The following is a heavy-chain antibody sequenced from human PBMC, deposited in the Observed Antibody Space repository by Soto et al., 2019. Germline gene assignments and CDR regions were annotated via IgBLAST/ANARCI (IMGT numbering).Heavy chain of an antibody. CDR1: GGTFSSYT. J-gene: IGHJ5*02. V-gene: IGHV1-69*02. CDR3: ARVGLRYFDWLPYNWFDP. D-gene: IGHD3-9*01. CDR2: IIPILGIA. Sequence: QVQLVQSGAEVKKPGSSVKVSCKASGGTFSSYTISWVRQAPGQGLEWMGRIIPILGIANYAQKFQGRVTIPADKSTSTAYMELSSLRSEDTAVYYCARVGLRYFDWLPYNWFDPWGQGTLVTVSS.